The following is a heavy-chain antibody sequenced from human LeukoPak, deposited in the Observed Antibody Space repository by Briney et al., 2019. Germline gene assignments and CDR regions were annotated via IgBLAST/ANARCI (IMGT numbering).Heavy chain of an antibody. CDR1: GFTFDDYA. D-gene: IGHD5-18*01. J-gene: IGHJ6*02. V-gene: IGHV3-9*01. Sequence: GRSLRLSCAASGFTFDDYAMHWVRQAPVKGLEWVSGISWNSGSIGYADSVKGRFTISRDNAKNSLYLQMNSLRAEDTALYYCAKDVDTAMVTGDMDVWGQGTTVTVSS. CDR3: AKDVDTAMVTGDMDV. CDR2: ISWNSGSI.